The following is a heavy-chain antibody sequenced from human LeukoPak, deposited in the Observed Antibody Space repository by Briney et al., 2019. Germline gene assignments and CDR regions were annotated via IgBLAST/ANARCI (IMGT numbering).Heavy chain of an antibody. CDR3: AKGGYSNSWSHFDY. Sequence: GGSLRLSCTASGFALSSNYVGWVRQAPGGGLHWVSLLYSDGDTYYADSVKARFTISRDNSKNTLYLQMNSLRAEDTALYYCAKGGYSNSWSHFDYWGQGTLVTVSS. J-gene: IGHJ4*02. CDR1: GFALSSNY. V-gene: IGHV3-53*01. CDR2: LYSDGDT. D-gene: IGHD6-13*01.